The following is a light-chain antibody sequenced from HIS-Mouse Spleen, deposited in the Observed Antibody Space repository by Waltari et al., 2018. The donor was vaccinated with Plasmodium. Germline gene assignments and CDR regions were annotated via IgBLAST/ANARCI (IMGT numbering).Light chain of an antibody. Sequence: DIQMTQSPSSLSASVGDRVTITCQASQDISNYLNWYKQKPGKAPKLLIYDASNLETGVPSRFSGSGSGTDVTFTISSLQPEDIATYYCQQYDNLPLTFGGGTKVEIK. J-gene: IGKJ4*01. CDR2: DAS. CDR1: QDISNY. V-gene: IGKV1-33*01. CDR3: QQYDNLPLT.